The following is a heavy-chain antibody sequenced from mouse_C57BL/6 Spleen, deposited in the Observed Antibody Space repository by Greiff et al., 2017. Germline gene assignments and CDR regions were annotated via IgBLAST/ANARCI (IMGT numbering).Heavy chain of an antibody. J-gene: IGHJ2*01. CDR1: GFTFSSYA. V-gene: IGHV5-4*01. CDR2: ISDGGSYT. D-gene: IGHD2-2*01. CDR3: AREGLRRGFDY. Sequence: VESGGGLVKPGGSLKLSCAASGFTFSSYAMSWVRQTPEKRLEWVATISDGGSYTYYPDNVKGRFTISRDNAKNNLYLQMSHLKSEDTAMYYCAREGLRRGFDYWGQGTTLTVSS.